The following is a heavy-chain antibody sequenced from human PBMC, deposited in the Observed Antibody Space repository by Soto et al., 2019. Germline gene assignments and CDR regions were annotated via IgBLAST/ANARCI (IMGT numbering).Heavy chain of an antibody. CDR2: ISADNGNT. V-gene: IGHV1-18*01. J-gene: IGHJ5*02. Sequence: GASVKVSCKASHYTFTSYGISWVRQAPGQGLEWMGWISADNGNTNYAQKLQGRVTMTTDTSTSTAYMELRSLTSDDTAVYYCARRRCSSTTCYVDVNWFDPWGQGTLVTVSS. D-gene: IGHD2-2*01. CDR3: ARRRCSSTTCYVDVNWFDP. CDR1: HYTFTSYG.